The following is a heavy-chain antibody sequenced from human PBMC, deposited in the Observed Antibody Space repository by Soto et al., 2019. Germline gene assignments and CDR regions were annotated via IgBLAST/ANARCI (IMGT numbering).Heavy chain of an antibody. J-gene: IGHJ3*02. Sequence: QVQLVQSGAEVKKPGSSVKVSCKASGGTFSSYAISWVRQAPGQGLEWMGGIIPIFGTANYAQKFQGRVTIIAEVSTCTAYSELRSLRIEETAVYYAVTVQHAIVVVVAAYDTFDIWGQGTMVTASS. D-gene: IGHD2-15*01. CDR2: IIPIFGTA. CDR1: GGTFSSYA. V-gene: IGHV1-69*12. CDR3: VTVQHAIVVVVAAYDTFDI.